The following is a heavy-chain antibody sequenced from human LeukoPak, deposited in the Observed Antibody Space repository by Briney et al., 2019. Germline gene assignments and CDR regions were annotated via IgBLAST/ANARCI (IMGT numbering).Heavy chain of an antibody. CDR1: GFTFSSYS. J-gene: IGHJ4*02. CDR3: ARAPPYGDYDY. CDR2: ISSSSSYI. Sequence: GGFLRLSCAASGFTFSSYSMNWVRQAPGKGLEWVSSISSSSSYIYYADSVKGRFTISRDNAKNSLYLQMNSLRAEDTAVYYCARAPPYGDYDYWGQGTLVTVSS. D-gene: IGHD4-17*01. V-gene: IGHV3-21*01.